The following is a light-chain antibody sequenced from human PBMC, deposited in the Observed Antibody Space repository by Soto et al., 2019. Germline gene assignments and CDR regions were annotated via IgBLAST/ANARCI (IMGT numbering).Light chain of an antibody. CDR1: QSVSSY. Sequence: EIVLTQSPATLSLSPGERATLSCRASQSVSSYLAWYQQKPVQAPRLLIYDASNRSTGIPSRFSGSGSGTDFTLTITSLEPEDFAVYYCQQRSNWPPIFTFGPGTKVDFK. J-gene: IGKJ3*01. V-gene: IGKV3-11*01. CDR2: DAS. CDR3: QQRSNWPPIFT.